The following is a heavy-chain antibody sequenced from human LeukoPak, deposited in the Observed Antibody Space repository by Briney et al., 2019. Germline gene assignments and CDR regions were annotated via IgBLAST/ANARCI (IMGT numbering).Heavy chain of an antibody. CDR2: TIPIFGAT. J-gene: IGHJ6*03. Sequence: SVKVSCKASGGTFSGHAIGWVRQAPGQGLEWMGGTIPIFGATNYTQRFQGRITITTDESTTTAYLELTSLRSEDTAVYFCAGGDPFNYYMDVWGKGTSVTVFS. CDR1: GGTFSGHA. V-gene: IGHV1-69*05. CDR3: AGGDPFNYYMDV. D-gene: IGHD4-17*01.